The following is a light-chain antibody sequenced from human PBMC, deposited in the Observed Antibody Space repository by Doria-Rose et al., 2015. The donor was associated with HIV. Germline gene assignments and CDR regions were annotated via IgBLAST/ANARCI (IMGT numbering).Light chain of an antibody. J-gene: IGKJ3*01. CDR3: QQYYDTPS. CDR1: QSLLYTSKNY. V-gene: IGKV4-1*01. Sequence: DIRLTQSPESLGMSLGERATLNCKSNQSLLYTSKNYLAWYQQTPGQPPNLLIYWASTRQSGVPARFSGSWSVTDFTLAISSVEAEDVAVYYCQQYYDTPSFGPGTTVDIK. CDR2: WAS.